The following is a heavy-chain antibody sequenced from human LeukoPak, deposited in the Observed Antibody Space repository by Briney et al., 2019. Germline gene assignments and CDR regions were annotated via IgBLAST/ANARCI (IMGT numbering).Heavy chain of an antibody. Sequence: GGSLRLSCVASGFTFSNYWMNWVRQAPGKGLEWVANIIQDGSEKNYADSVKGRFTISRDNAKNSLYLQMNSQRAEDTAVYYCARDRAMDDYWGQGTLVTVSS. CDR3: ARDRAMDDY. V-gene: IGHV3-7*01. CDR1: GFTFSNYW. D-gene: IGHD2-8*01. CDR2: IIQDGSEK. J-gene: IGHJ4*02.